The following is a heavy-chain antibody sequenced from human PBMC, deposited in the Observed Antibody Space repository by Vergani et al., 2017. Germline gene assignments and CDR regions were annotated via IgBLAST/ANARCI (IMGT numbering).Heavy chain of an antibody. Sequence: QMQLVQSGAEVKKPGSSVKVSCKASGGTFSSYAISWVRQAPGQGLEWMGGIIPIFGTANYAQKFQGRVTITADESTSTAYMELSSLRSEDTAVYYCAREGPLRWGDIVVVPAASYGGGQGTLVTVSS. V-gene: IGHV1-69*01. J-gene: IGHJ4*02. CDR1: GGTFSSYA. D-gene: IGHD2-2*01. CDR3: AREGPLRWGDIVVVPAASYG. CDR2: IIPIFGTA.